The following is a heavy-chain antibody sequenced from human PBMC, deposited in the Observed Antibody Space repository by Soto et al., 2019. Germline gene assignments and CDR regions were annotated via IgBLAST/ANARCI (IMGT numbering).Heavy chain of an antibody. CDR1: GSSISDYY. J-gene: IGHJ4*02. Sequence: PSETLSLTCTVSGSSISDYYWSWIRQSPGKGLEWMGYFSHTGGTNYNPSLNSRLTLSANTSKKQLSLRLKSTTAADTAVYYCARGTDWDRGVFDYWGQGTQVTVSS. D-gene: IGHD1-26*01. CDR3: ARGTDWDRGVFDY. V-gene: IGHV4-59*13. CDR2: FSHTGGT.